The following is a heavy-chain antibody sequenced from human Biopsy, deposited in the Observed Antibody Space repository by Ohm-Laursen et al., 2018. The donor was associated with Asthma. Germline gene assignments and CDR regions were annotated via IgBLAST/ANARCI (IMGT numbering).Heavy chain of an antibody. CDR1: GYTFTSNA. CDR3: AREVGATRSDP. CDR2: LNPVNGNT. J-gene: IGHJ5*02. D-gene: IGHD1-26*01. Sequence: SSVKVSCKASGYTFTSNAIHWMRQAPGQSLEWMAWLNPVNGNTKYSQQFQGRVTITRDTSASTAYMELSSLTSEDTAVFYCAREVGATRSDPWGQGTLVTVSS. V-gene: IGHV1-3*01.